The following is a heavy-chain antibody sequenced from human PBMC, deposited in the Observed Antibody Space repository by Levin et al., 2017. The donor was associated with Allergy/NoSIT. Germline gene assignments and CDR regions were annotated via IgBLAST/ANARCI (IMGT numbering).Heavy chain of an antibody. Sequence: QAGESLKISCTTSGFFFYDYAMSWLRQAPGKGLEWVAVIRSRIFGGATEYAASVRGRFTISRDDSKGIVYLEMNSLKTEDTAVYYCARGSQGSCVGGACYKIWAFDYWGQGALVTVSS. D-gene: IGHD2-15*01. V-gene: IGHV3-49*03. CDR1: GFFFYDYA. J-gene: IGHJ4*02. CDR2: IRSRIFGGAT. CDR3: ARGSQGSCVGGACYKIWAFDY.